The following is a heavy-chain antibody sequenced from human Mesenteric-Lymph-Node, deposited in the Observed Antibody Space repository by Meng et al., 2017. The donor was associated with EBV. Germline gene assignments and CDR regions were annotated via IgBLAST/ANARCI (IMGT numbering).Heavy chain of an antibody. CDR1: GGSFNDYY. J-gene: IGHJ4*02. CDR2: INHIRSV. Sequence: QVQLQQWGAGLWKPAETLSLSCAVYGGSFNDYYWIWIRQAPGKGLEWIGEINHIRSVYYNPSLKSRVTISVDTSNNQISLRLTSVTAADTAIYYCARVRSSGSGLIRNYFDYWGQGTLVTVSS. CDR3: ARVRSSGSGLIRNYFDY. D-gene: IGHD6-19*01. V-gene: IGHV4-34*02.